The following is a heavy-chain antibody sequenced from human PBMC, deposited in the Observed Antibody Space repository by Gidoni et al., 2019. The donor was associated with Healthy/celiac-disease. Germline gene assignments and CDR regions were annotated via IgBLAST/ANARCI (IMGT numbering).Heavy chain of an antibody. CDR1: GFTFSSYG. Sequence: QVKLVASGGGVVEPGRSLRLSCAASGFTFSSYGMHWVRQAPGKGLEVVAVIWYDGSNKYYADSVKGRFTISRDNYKNTLYLHMISRRAEATAVYYCASDRRSGLRASDAFDIWGQGTMVTVSS. V-gene: IGHV3-33*01. D-gene: IGHD5-12*01. J-gene: IGHJ3*02. CDR3: ASDRRSGLRASDAFDI. CDR2: IWYDGSNK.